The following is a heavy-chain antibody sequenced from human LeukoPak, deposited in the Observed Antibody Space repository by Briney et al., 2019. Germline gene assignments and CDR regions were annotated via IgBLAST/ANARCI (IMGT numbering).Heavy chain of an antibody. V-gene: IGHV4-39*07. CDR2: IYYSGST. CDR3: ARDWHEPDSWFGP. Sequence: SETLSLTCTVSGGSISSSSYYWGWIRQPPGKGLEWIGSIYYSGSTYYNPSLKSRVTISVDTSKNQFSLKLSSVTAADTAVYYCARDWHEPDSWFGPWGPGTRVTVSS. CDR1: GGSISSSSYY. D-gene: IGHD1-14*01. J-gene: IGHJ5*02.